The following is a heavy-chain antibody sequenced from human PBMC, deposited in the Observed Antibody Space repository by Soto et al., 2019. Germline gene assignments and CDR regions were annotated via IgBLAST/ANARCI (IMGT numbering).Heavy chain of an antibody. V-gene: IGHV3-23*01. D-gene: IGHD4-17*01. Sequence: EVQLLESGGGLIQPGGSLRLSCAASEFAFSNYAMTWVRHAPGKEHEWVSTISGSGGRTYYADSVKGRFTVSRDNSKNTVYVQLNGLMADDTAVYYCARGGGDYGPFDYGGQGTLVTVSS. J-gene: IGHJ4*02. CDR3: ARGGGDYGPFDY. CDR1: EFAFSNYA. CDR2: ISGSGGRT.